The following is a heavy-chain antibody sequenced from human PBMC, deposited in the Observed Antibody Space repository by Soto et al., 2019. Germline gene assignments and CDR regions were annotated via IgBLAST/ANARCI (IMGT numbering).Heavy chain of an antibody. V-gene: IGHV4-59*01. J-gene: IGHJ4*02. CDR1: GGSISSYY. CDR2: IYYSGST. CDR3: ARTLYDFWSGIHDY. D-gene: IGHD3-3*01. Sequence: PSETLSLTCTVSGGSISSYYWSWIRQPPGKGLEWIGYIYYSGSTNYNPSLKSRVTISVDTSKNQFSLKLSSVTAADTAVYYCARTLYDFWSGIHDYWGQGTLVTVSS.